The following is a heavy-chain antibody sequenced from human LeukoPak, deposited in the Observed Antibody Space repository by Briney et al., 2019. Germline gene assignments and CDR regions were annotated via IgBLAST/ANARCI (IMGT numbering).Heavy chain of an antibody. CDR2: ISAYNGNT. D-gene: IGHD2-15*01. J-gene: IGHJ3*02. V-gene: IGHV1-18*01. CDR1: GYTFTSYG. Sequence: ASVKVSCKASGYTFTSYGISWVRQAPGQGLEWVGWISAYNGNTKYAPKLQGRVTMTTDKSTSTAYLELRSPRSDDTAVYYWARVVVAAAADAFDIWGQGTMVTVSS. CDR3: ARVVVAAAADAFDI.